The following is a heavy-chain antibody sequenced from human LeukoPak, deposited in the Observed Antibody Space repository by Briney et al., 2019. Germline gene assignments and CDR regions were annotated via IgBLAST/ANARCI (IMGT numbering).Heavy chain of an antibody. CDR1: GGSVSSYY. CDR2: IYYSGST. CDR3: ARHPLVRGRFSPNSGSRRGAFDI. Sequence: SETLSLTCTVSGGSVSSYYWSWIRQPPGKGLEWIGYIYYSGSTNYNPSLKSRVTISVDTSKNQFSLKLSSVTAADTAVYYCARHPLVRGRFSPNSGSRRGAFDIWGQGTMVTVSS. J-gene: IGHJ3*02. D-gene: IGHD1-26*01. V-gene: IGHV4-59*08.